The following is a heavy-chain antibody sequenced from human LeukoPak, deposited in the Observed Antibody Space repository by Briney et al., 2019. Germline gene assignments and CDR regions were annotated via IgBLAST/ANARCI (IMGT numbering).Heavy chain of an antibody. V-gene: IGHV1-69*05. CDR2: IIPIFGSA. CDR3: ARGNYYYDSSGYRENWFDP. D-gene: IGHD3-22*01. Sequence: SVKVSCKASGGTFSSYAISWVRQAPGQGLEWMGGIIPIFGSANYAQKFQGRVTITTDESTSTAYMELSSLRSEDTAVYYCARGNYYYDSSGYRENWFDPWGQGTLVTVSS. CDR1: GGTFSSYA. J-gene: IGHJ5*02.